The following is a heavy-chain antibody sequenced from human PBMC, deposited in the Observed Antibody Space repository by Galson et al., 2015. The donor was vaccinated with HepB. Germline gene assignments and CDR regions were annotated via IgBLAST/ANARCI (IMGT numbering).Heavy chain of an antibody. J-gene: IGHJ5*02. Sequence: SLRLSCAASGFTFSSYWMSWVRQAPGKGLEWVANIKQDGSEKYYVDSVKGRFTISRDNAKNSLYLQMNSLRAEDTAVYYCARDLDWVAVAGLDPWGQGTLVTVSS. CDR2: IKQDGSEK. CDR3: ARDLDWVAVAGLDP. V-gene: IGHV3-7*03. D-gene: IGHD6-19*01. CDR1: GFTFSSYW.